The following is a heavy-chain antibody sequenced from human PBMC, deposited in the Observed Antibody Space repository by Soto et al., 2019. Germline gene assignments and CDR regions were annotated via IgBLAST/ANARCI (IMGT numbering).Heavy chain of an antibody. CDR1: GYTFTSYG. CDR3: AKDLGGQIGDY. V-gene: IGHV1-18*01. J-gene: IGHJ4*02. D-gene: IGHD1-26*01. CDR2: ISGYNGNT. Sequence: QVQLVQSGAEVKKPGASVKVSCKASGYTFTSYGISWVRQAPGQGLEWMGWISGYNGNTKYAQKLQGRVTMTTDTSTSTGYIELRSLRTDDTAVYFCAKDLGGQIGDYWGQGTLVTVSS.